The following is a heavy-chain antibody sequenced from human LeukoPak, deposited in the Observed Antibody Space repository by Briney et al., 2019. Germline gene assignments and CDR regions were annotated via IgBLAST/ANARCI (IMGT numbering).Heavy chain of an antibody. CDR1: GFTFSSYE. Sequence: PGGSLRLSCAVSGFTFSSYEMNWVRQAPGKGLEWVSYISSSGNTVYYPDSVKSRFTISRDNAKNSLYLQMNSLKGEDTAVYYCARGGAVAGLYWGQGTLVTVSS. CDR2: ISSSGNTV. V-gene: IGHV3-48*03. CDR3: ARGGAVAGLY. D-gene: IGHD6-19*01. J-gene: IGHJ4*02.